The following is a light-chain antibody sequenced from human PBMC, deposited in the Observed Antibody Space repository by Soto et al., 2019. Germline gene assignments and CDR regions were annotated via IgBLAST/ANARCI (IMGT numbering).Light chain of an antibody. CDR2: AAS. Sequence: DIQMTQSPSSLSASVGDRVTITCRASQSISTYLNWYQQKPGKAPKLLIYAASSLQSGVPSRFSGSGSGTDFTLIINSLQPEDFATYYCQQSYDTPITFGQGTRLEIK. V-gene: IGKV1-39*01. CDR1: QSISTY. CDR3: QQSYDTPIT. J-gene: IGKJ5*01.